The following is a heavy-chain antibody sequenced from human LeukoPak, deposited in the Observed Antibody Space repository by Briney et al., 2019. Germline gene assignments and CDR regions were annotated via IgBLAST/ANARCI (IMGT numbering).Heavy chain of an antibody. D-gene: IGHD6-19*01. CDR2: ISSSSSYI. Sequence: GGSLRLSCAASGFTFSSYSMNWVRQAPGKGLEWVSSISSSSSYIYYADSVKGRFTISRDNAKNSLYLQMNSLRAEDTAVHYCARDTESPGIAVAGTHYWGQGTLVTVSS. CDR3: ARDTESPGIAVAGTHY. V-gene: IGHV3-21*01. J-gene: IGHJ4*02. CDR1: GFTFSSYS.